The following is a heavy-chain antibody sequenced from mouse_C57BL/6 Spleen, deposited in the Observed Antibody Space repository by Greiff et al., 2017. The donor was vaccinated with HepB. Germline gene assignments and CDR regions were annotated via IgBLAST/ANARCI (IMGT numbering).Heavy chain of an antibody. CDR3: AREGYYKSDYAMDY. J-gene: IGHJ4*01. CDR2: INPNNGGT. Sequence: SGPELVKPGASVKIPCKASGYTFTDYNMDWVKQSHGKSLEWIGDINPNNGGTIYNQKFKGKATLTVDKSYSTAYMELRSLTSEDTAVEYCAREGYYKSDYAMDYWGQGTSVTVSS. V-gene: IGHV1-18*01. D-gene: IGHD2-3*01. CDR1: GYTFTDYN.